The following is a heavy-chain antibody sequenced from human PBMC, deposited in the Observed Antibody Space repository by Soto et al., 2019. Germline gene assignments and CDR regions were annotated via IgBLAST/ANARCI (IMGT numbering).Heavy chain of an antibody. CDR2: VYYSGST. D-gene: IGHD3-9*01. CDR1: GGSISSYY. J-gene: IGHJ4*02. V-gene: IGHV4-59*12. CDR3: ARTNLLRYFDWSRYYFDY. Sequence: PSETLSLTCTVSGGSISSYYWSWIRQPPGKGLEWIGYVYYSGSTNYNPSLKSRVTISVDTSKNQFSLKLSSVTAADTAVYYCARTNLLRYFDWSRYYFDYWGQGTLVTVSS.